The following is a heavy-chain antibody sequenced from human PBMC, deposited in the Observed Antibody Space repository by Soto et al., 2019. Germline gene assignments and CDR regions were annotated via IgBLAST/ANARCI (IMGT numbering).Heavy chain of an antibody. V-gene: IGHV4-59*01. Sequence: SETLSLTCTVSGGSISSYYWSWIRQPPGKGLEWIGYIYYSGSTNYNPSLKSRVTISVDTSKNQFSLKLSSVTAADTAVYYCARSGAVAGTLSAGPLDFDYWGQGTLVTVSS. CDR1: GGSISSYY. J-gene: IGHJ4*02. CDR3: ARSGAVAGTLSAGPLDFDY. CDR2: IYYSGST. D-gene: IGHD6-19*01.